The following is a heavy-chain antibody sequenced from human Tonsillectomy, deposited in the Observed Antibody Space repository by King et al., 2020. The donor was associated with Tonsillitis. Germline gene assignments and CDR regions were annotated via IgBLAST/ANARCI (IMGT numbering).Heavy chain of an antibody. V-gene: IGHV1-18*01. CDR2: ISTYNGNT. CDR3: ARVGDIVVVPAAIN. CDR1: GYTFTSYG. J-gene: IGHJ4*02. D-gene: IGHD2-2*01. Sequence: QLVQSGAEVKKPGASVKDSCKTSGYTFTSYGIILVRQAPGQGLEWMGWISTYNGNTNYAQRLQGRVTMTTDTSTSTAYMELRSLRSDDTAVYYCARVGDIVVVPAAINWGQGTLVTVSS.